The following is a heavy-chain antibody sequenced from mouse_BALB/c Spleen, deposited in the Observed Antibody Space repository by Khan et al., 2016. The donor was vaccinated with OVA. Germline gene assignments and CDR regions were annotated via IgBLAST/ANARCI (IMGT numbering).Heavy chain of an antibody. CDR2: IFPGSDTP. D-gene: IGHD2-14*01. J-gene: IGHJ3*01. CDR1: GYTFTDYI. Sequence: QVRLQQSGPELVKPGASLKVSCKASGYTFTDYIIGWVKQSTRQGLEWIGDIFPGSDTPYYNEKFKDKATLTVDKSANTAYMQLSSLTSEDSAVYFWARGGYSAFAYWGLGTLVTVSA. V-gene: IGHV1-77*01. CDR3: ARGGYSAFAY.